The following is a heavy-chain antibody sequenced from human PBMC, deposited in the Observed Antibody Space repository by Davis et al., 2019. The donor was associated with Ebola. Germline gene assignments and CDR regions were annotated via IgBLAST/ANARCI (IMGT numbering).Heavy chain of an antibody. Sequence: SVKVSCKASGYTFTSYGISWVRQAPGQGLEWMGGIIPIFGTANYAQKFQGRVTITADESTSTAYMELSRLRSDDTAVYYCARAIAGLWSEYDYGMDVWGQGTTVTVSS. D-gene: IGHD5-18*01. V-gene: IGHV1-69*13. CDR3: ARAIAGLWSEYDYGMDV. J-gene: IGHJ6*02. CDR2: IIPIFGTA. CDR1: GYTFTSYG.